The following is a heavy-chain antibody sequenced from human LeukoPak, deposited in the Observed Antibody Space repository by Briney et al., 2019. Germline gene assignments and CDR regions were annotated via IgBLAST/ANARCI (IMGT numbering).Heavy chain of an antibody. CDR1: GFSLSTSGVG. J-gene: IGHJ4*02. V-gene: IGHV2-5*02. D-gene: IGHD3-10*01. CDR3: AHLGVPYGSGSFLY. Sequence: KESGPTLLKPTPTLTLTCTFSGFSLSTSGVGVGWIRQPPGKALEWLALIYWDDDKRYSPSLKSRLTITKDTYKNQVVLTMTNMDPVDTATYYCAHLGVPYGSGSFLYWGQGTLVTVSS. CDR2: IYWDDDK.